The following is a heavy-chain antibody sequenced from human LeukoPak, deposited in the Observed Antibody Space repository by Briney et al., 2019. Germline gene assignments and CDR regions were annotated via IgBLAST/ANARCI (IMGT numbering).Heavy chain of an antibody. Sequence: SETLSLTCTVSGGSISSYYWSWIRQPAGKGLEWIGRIYTSGSTNYNPSLKSQVTMSVDTSKKQFSLKLSSVSAADTAVYYCARGVPNRYSGSYYDYWGQGTLVTVSS. CDR1: GGSISSYY. J-gene: IGHJ4*02. V-gene: IGHV4-4*07. CDR3: ARGVPNRYSGSYYDY. D-gene: IGHD1-26*01. CDR2: IYTSGST.